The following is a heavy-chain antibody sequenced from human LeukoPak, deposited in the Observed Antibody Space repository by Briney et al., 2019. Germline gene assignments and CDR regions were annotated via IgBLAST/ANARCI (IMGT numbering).Heavy chain of an antibody. D-gene: IGHD2-2*01. Sequence: GGSLRLSCAASGFTVSSNYMSWVRQAPGKGLEWVSAISGSGGSTYYADSVKGRFTISRDNSKNTLYLQMNSLRAEDTAVYYCAKVRSTSPYLYYFDYWGQGTLVTVSS. J-gene: IGHJ4*02. CDR3: AKVRSTSPYLYYFDY. CDR1: GFTVSSNY. V-gene: IGHV3-23*01. CDR2: ISGSGGST.